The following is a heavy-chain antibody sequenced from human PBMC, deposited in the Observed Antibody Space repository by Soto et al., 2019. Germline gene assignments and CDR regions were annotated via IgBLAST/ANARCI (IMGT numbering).Heavy chain of an antibody. CDR2: ISSSGSTI. D-gene: IGHD3-3*01. J-gene: IGHJ4*02. CDR3: ARARGVVDFYSRPY. CDR1: GFTFSSYE. V-gene: IGHV3-48*03. Sequence: GGSLRLSCAASGFTFSSYEMNWVRQAPGKGLEGVSYISSSGSTIYYADSVKGRFTISRDNAKNSLYLQMNSLGAEDTAVYYCARARGVVDFYSRPYWGQGTLVTVSS.